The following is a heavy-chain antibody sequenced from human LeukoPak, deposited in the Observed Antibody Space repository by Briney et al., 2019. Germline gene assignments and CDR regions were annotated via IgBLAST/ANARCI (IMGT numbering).Heavy chain of an antibody. CDR2: IYYSETT. CDR1: GGSISSGDYY. J-gene: IGHJ4*02. CDR3: ARVDGSGSYYVFDY. D-gene: IGHD3-10*01. Sequence: SETLSLTCTVSGGSISSGDYYWSWIRQPPGKGLEWIVYIYYSETTYYNPSLKSRVTISVDTSKNHFSLKLSSVTAADTAVYYCARVDGSGSYYVFDYWGRGTPVTVSS. V-gene: IGHV4-30-4*01.